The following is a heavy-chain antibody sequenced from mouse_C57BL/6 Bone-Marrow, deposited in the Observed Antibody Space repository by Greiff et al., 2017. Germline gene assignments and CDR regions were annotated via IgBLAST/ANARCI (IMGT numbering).Heavy chain of an antibody. V-gene: IGHV1-63*01. CDR2: IYPGGGYT. Sequence: QVQLKESGAELVRPGTSVKMSCKASGYTFTNYWIGWAKQRPGHGLEWIGDIYPGGGYTNYNEKFKGKATLTADKSSSTAYMQFSSLTSEDSAIYYCARSDYSNYYYAMDYWGQGASVTVS. J-gene: IGHJ4*01. CDR1: GYTFTNYW. CDR3: ARSDYSNYYYAMDY. D-gene: IGHD2-5*01.